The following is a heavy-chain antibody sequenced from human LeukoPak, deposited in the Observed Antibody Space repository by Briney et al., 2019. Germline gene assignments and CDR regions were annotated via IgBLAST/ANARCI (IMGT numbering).Heavy chain of an antibody. CDR3: ARDAPAGYCSGGSCYSWFDP. D-gene: IGHD2-15*01. CDR1: GFTFNNYG. CDR2: INGGSGGTT. J-gene: IGHJ5*02. V-gene: IGHV3-23*01. Sequence: PGGSLRLSCAASGFTFNNYGMTWVRQAPGKGLEWVSTINGGSGGTTNHADSVKGRFTISRDNSKNTLYLQMNSLRAEDTAVYYCARDAPAGYCSGGSCYSWFDPWGQGTLVTVSS.